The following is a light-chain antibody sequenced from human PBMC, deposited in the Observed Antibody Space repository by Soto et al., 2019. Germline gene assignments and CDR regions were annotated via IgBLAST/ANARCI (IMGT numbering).Light chain of an antibody. V-gene: IGLV2-23*01. Sequence: QSVLTQPASVSGSPGQSITVSCTGTSSDVGSYNLVSWYQQHPGKAPKLMIYEGSKRPSGVSNRFSGSKSGNTASLTTSGLQAEDEADYYRCSYAGSSLRVFGGGTKLTVL. CDR1: SSDVGSYNL. CDR3: CSYAGSSLRV. J-gene: IGLJ2*01. CDR2: EGS.